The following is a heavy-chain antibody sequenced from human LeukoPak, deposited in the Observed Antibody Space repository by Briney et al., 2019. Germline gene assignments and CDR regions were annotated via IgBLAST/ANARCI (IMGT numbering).Heavy chain of an antibody. V-gene: IGHV3-30*18. Sequence: GGSLRLSCAASGFTFSSYGMHWGRQAPGKGLEGGAVISYDGSNKYYEDSVKGRLTIYRENTKNTLYLQMNSLRAEDTAVYYCAEDHGAAADTGHDYWGQGTLVTVSS. CDR1: GFTFSSYG. CDR2: ISYDGSNK. J-gene: IGHJ4*02. CDR3: AEDHGAAADTGHDY. D-gene: IGHD6-13*01.